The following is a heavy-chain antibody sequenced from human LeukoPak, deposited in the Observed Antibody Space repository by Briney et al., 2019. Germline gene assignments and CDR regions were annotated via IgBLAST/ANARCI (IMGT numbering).Heavy chain of an antibody. J-gene: IGHJ4*02. CDR1: GFTFSSYS. CDR2: ISSSSSYI. Sequence: PGGSLRLSCAASGFTFSSYSMNWVRQAPGNGLEWVSSISSSSSYIYYADSVKGRFTISRDNAKNSLYLQMNSLRAEDTAVYYCAREVVFGAPLFDYWGQGTLVTVSS. CDR3: AREVVFGAPLFDY. D-gene: IGHD3-10*02. V-gene: IGHV3-21*01.